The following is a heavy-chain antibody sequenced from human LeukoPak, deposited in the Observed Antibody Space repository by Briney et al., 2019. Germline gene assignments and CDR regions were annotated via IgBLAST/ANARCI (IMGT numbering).Heavy chain of an antibody. V-gene: IGHV1-69*06. Sequence: SVKVSCKASGGTFSSYDISWVRQAPGQGLEWMGGIMPISGTANYAQKFQGRVTITADKPTNTAYMELSSLRSEGTAVYYCASGRTDIVVVPATLRNYYFDYWGQGTLVTVSS. CDR1: GGTFSSYD. CDR2: IMPISGTA. D-gene: IGHD2-2*01. CDR3: ASGRTDIVVVPATLRNYYFDY. J-gene: IGHJ4*02.